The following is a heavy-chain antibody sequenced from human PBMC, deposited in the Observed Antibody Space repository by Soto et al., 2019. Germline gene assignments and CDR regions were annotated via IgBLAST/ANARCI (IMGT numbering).Heavy chain of an antibody. J-gene: IGHJ5*02. V-gene: IGHV4-61*01. Sequence: SETLALTCTVSGGSVSSGSYYWSWIRQPPGKGLEWIGYIYYSGSTNYNPSLKSRVTISVDTSKNQFSLKLSSVTAADTAVYYCARVMRYYDSSGYSRWFDPWGQGTLVTVSS. CDR3: ARVMRYYDSSGYSRWFDP. CDR1: GGSVSSGSYY. D-gene: IGHD3-22*01. CDR2: IYYSGST.